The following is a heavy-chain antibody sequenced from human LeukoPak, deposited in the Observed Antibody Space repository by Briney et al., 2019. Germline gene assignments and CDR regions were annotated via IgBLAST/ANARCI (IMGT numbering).Heavy chain of an antibody. CDR2: ISSDSNNI. CDR3: ARSERWLPPGD. V-gene: IGHV3-21*01. D-gene: IGHD5-24*01. CDR1: GFTFSTHS. Sequence: GGSLRLSCAASGFTFSTHSMNWVRQAPGKGLEWVSSISSDSNNIYYVDSVKGRFTVSRDNAKNSLYLQMNSLRAEDTAAYYCARSERWLPPGDWGQGTLVTVSS. J-gene: IGHJ4*02.